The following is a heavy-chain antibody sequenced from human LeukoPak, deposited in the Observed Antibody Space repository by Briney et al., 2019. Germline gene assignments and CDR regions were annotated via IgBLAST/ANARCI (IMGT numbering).Heavy chain of an antibody. V-gene: IGHV3-23*01. CDR2: ITASGADT. Sequence: GGSLRLSCAASGFSFSTYAVSWVRQAPGKGLEWVSAITASGADTYYADSVRGRFTISRDNFRNTLSLQMISLRADDTASYYCAKADYGDYAFDYWGQGTLVTVSS. J-gene: IGHJ4*02. CDR1: GFSFSTYA. CDR3: AKADYGDYAFDY. D-gene: IGHD4-17*01.